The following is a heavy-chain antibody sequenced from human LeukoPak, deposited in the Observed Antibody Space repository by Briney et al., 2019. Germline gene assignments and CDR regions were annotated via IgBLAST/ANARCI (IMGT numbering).Heavy chain of an antibody. CDR1: RGSFSGYY. V-gene: IGHV4-34*01. J-gene: IGHJ4*02. D-gene: IGHD3-9*01. Sequence: SETLSLTCAVYRGSFSGYYWTWIRQSPGKGLEWIGEINHSGTTNYNPPLKSRVTISIDTSKNQFSLKLSSVTAADTAVYYCARGPTIDYDILTGYYYFDYWGQRTLVTVSS. CDR3: ARGPTIDYDILTGYYYFDY. CDR2: INHSGTT.